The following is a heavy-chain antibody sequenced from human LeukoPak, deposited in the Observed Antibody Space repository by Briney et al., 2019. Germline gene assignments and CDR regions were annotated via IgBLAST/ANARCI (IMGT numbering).Heavy chain of an antibody. CDR2: IRSKAYGGTT. D-gene: IGHD5-18*01. CDR1: GFTFGDYA. J-gene: IGHJ4*02. V-gene: IGHV3-49*03. Sequence: GGSLRLSCTASGFTFGDYAMSWFRQAPGKGLEWVGFIRSKAYGGTTEYAASVKGRFTISRDDSKSIAYLQMNSLKTEDTAVYYRTRNLDTAMADYWGQGTLVTVSS. CDR3: TRNLDTAMADY.